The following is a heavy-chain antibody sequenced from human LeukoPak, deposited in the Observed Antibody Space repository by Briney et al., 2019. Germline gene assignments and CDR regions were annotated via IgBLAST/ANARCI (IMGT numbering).Heavy chain of an antibody. J-gene: IGHJ4*02. V-gene: IGHV3-15*01. D-gene: IGHD2/OR15-2a*01. CDR1: GFSFMNAW. Sequence: GGSLRLSCAASGFSFMNAWMIWVRQAPGKGLEWVGRIKSNADGGTPDYAAPARGRFTISRDDSKNTLYLQMNSLKTEDTAVYYCTSFYHEYSPYWGRGTLVTVSS. CDR2: IKSNADGGTP. CDR3: TSFYHEYSPY.